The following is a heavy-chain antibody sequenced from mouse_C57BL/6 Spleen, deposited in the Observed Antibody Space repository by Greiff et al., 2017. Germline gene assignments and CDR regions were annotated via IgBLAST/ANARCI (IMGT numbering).Heavy chain of an antibody. D-gene: IGHD1-1*01. V-gene: IGHV1-64*01. CDR3: ARGDGSSSAWFAY. J-gene: IGHJ3*01. CDR2: IHPNSGST. CDR1: GYTFTSYW. Sequence: VQLQQPGAELVKPGASVKLSCKASGYTFTSYWMHWVKQRPGQGLEWIGMIHPNSGSTNYNEKFKSKATLTVDKSSNTAYMQLSSLTSEDSAVYYCARGDGSSSAWFAYWGQGTLVTVSA.